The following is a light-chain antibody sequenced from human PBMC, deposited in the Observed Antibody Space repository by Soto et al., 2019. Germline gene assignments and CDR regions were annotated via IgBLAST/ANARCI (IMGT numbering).Light chain of an antibody. Sequence: DIQMTQYTSSRSVSVGDRVTITCRASQGITNYLAWYQHKPGKVPKLLIYAASTLQSGVPSRFSGSGSGTDFTLTITSLQPEDVATYYCQKYNSAPQTFGQGTKVDI. V-gene: IGKV1-27*01. J-gene: IGKJ1*01. CDR1: QGITNY. CDR2: AAS. CDR3: QKYNSAPQT.